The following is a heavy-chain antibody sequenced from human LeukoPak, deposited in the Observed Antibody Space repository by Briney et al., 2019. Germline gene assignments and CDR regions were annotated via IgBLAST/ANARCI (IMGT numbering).Heavy chain of an antibody. D-gene: IGHD6-13*01. CDR2: ISAYNGNT. CDR3: ARDLDSSFGLSFDY. V-gene: IGHV1-18*01. J-gene: IGHJ4*02. Sequence: GASVKVSCKASGYTFTSYGISWVRQAPGQGLEWMGWISAYNGNTNYAQKLQGRVTVTTDTSTSTAYMELRSLRSDDTAVYYCARDLDSSFGLSFDYWGQGTLVTVSS. CDR1: GYTFTSYG.